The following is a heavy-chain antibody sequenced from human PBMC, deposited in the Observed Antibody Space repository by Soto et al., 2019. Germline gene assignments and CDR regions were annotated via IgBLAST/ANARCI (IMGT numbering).Heavy chain of an antibody. D-gene: IGHD1-20*01. CDR1: GGSISSGDYY. V-gene: IGHV4-30-4*01. CDR2: IYHTGST. J-gene: IGHJ4*02. CDR3: ATGHTYMWQY. Sequence: SETLSLTCTVAGGSISSGDYYWSWVRQPPGKGLEWIGSIYHTGSTYYSTSLGSRVTISVDTSNNQFSLRLTSVTAADTAVDYCATGHTYMWQYWGQGILVTVSS.